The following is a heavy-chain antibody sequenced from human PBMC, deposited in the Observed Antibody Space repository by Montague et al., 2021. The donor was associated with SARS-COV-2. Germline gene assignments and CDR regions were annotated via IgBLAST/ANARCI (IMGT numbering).Heavy chain of an antibody. Sequence: SETLSLTCAVSRGSFSNYYWTWIRQSPGKGLEWIGEINQGGAPNYTPSLKSRVTISLDTSKKQISLNLNSVTAADTAVFFCARGRPVQGSFRHFDSISSGALDIWGQGSLVIVSS. CDR3: ARGRPVQGSFRHFDSISSGALDI. CDR1: RGSFSNYY. V-gene: IGHV4-34*01. D-gene: IGHD3-9*01. J-gene: IGHJ3*02. CDR2: INQGGAP.